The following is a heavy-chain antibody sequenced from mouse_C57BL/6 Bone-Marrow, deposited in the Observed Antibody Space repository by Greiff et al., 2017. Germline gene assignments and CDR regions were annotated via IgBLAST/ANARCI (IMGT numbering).Heavy chain of an antibody. CDR1: GYTFTSYG. CDR2: IYPRSGNT. CDR3: ANFYYYGSTLYVDV. Sequence: VKVVESGAELARPGASVKLSCKASGYTFTSYGISWVKQRTGQGLEWIGEIYPRSGNTYYNEKFKGKATLTADKSSSTAYMELRSLTSEDSAVYFCANFYYYGSTLYVDVWGTGTTVTVSS. D-gene: IGHD1-1*01. V-gene: IGHV1-81*01. J-gene: IGHJ1*03.